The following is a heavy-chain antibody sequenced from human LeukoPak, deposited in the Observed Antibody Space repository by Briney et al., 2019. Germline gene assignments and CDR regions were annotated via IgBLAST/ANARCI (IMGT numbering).Heavy chain of an antibody. CDR2: INYTGTT. D-gene: IGHD4-11*01. Sequence: GSLRLSCAASGFTFSSYIMNWVRQSPGKGLEWIGEINYTGTTNSNPSLGSRLTMSIDSSKNQFSLKLTSVTAADTGVYYCARGDSNSLEYLYYMDVWGKGTTVTVSS. CDR1: GFTFSSYI. CDR3: ARGDSNSLEYLYYMDV. J-gene: IGHJ6*03. V-gene: IGHV4-34*01.